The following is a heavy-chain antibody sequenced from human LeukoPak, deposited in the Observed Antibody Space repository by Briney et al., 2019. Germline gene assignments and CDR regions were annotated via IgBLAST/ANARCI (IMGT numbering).Heavy chain of an antibody. CDR1: GYTFTSSD. J-gene: IGHJ5*02. CDR2: MNPNSGNT. CDR3: ARAYPGIAAAGSGYWFDP. V-gene: IGHV1-8*01. Sequence: ASVKVSCKASGYTFTSSDINWVRQATGQGLEWMGWMNPNSGNTGYAQKFQGRFTMTRNTSTSTAYMELSSLRSEDTAVYYCARAYPGIAAAGSGYWFDPWGQGTLVTVSS. D-gene: IGHD6-13*01.